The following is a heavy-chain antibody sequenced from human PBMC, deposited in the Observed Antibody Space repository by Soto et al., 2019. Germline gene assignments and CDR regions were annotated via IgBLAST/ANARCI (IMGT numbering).Heavy chain of an antibody. J-gene: IGHJ4*02. CDR3: ARDLGAGLVDY. D-gene: IGHD6-19*01. Sequence: QVQLVQSGAEVKKPGASVKVSCKASGYTFTSYAITWVRQAPGQGLEWVGWISAYNGNTNSAQKLQGRVTMTTDTSTSTAYMELSSLRSDDTAVDYCARDLGAGLVDYWGQGTLVTVSS. CDR1: GYTFTSYA. V-gene: IGHV1-18*01. CDR2: ISAYNGNT.